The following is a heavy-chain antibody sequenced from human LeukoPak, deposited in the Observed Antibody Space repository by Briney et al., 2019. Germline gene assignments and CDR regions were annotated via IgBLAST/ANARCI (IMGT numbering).Heavy chain of an antibody. J-gene: IGHJ4*02. V-gene: IGHV3-23*01. Sequence: GGSLRLSCAASGFTFSSHAMSWVRQAPGKGLEWVSAISGSGGSTYYADSVKGRFTISRDNSKNTLYLQMNSLRAEDTAVYYCAKDIPYYCSGGSCSQYYFDYWGQGTLVTVSS. CDR2: ISGSGGST. D-gene: IGHD2-15*01. CDR3: AKDIPYYCSGGSCSQYYFDY. CDR1: GFTFSSHA.